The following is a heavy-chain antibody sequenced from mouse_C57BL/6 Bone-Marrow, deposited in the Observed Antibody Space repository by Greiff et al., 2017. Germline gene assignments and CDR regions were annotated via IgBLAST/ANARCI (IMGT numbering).Heavy chain of an antibody. CDR2: IHPSNDDT. Sequence: QVQLKQPGAELVKPGASVKMSCKASGYTFTTYPMEWVKQTHGKSLEWIGNIHPSNDDTKSNETFKGKATLTVEKSSSTVYLELSRLTSDASAVYYYAKKPYYGNYCAYWGQGTLVTVSA. CDR1: GYTFTTYP. CDR3: AKKPYYGNYCAY. V-gene: IGHV1-47*01. J-gene: IGHJ3*01. D-gene: IGHD2-10*01.